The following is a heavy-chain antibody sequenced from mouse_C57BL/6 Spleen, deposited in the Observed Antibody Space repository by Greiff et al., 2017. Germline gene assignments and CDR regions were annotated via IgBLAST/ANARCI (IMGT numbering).Heavy chain of an antibody. Sequence: QVQLQQPGAELVMPGASVKLSCKASGYTFTSYWMHWVEQRPGQGLEWIGEIDPSDSYTNYNQKFKGKSTLTVDKSSSTAYMQLSSLTSEDSAVYYCARVSPGYFDVWGTGTTVTVSS. V-gene: IGHV1-69*01. CDR1: GYTFTSYW. CDR3: ARVSPGYFDV. CDR2: IDPSDSYT. J-gene: IGHJ1*03.